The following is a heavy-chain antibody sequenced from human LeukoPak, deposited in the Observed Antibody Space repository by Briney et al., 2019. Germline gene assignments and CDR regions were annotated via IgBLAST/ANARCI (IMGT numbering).Heavy chain of an antibody. CDR3: ASRNQYCGGDCFWAFDI. D-gene: IGHD2-21*02. Sequence: GGSLRLSCAASGFTFSSYSMNWVRQAPGKGLEWVSYSSSSSGYIYYADSVKGRFTISRDNAKNSLYLQMNSLRAEDTAVYYCASRNQYCGGDCFWAFDIWGQGTMVTVSS. CDR1: GFTFSSYS. V-gene: IGHV3-21*01. CDR2: SSSSSGYI. J-gene: IGHJ3*02.